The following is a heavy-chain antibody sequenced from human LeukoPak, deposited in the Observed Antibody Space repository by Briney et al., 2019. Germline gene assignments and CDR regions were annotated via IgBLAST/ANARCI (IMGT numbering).Heavy chain of an antibody. J-gene: IGHJ4*02. V-gene: IGHV3-30*18. CDR3: AKKGAFGELFPLEEYYFDY. CDR1: GFTFSSYG. Sequence: GRSLRLSCAASGFTFSSYGMHWVRQAPGKGLEWVAVISYDGSNKYYADSVKGRFTISRDNSKNTLYLQMNSLRAEDTAVYYCAKKGAFGELFPLEEYYFDYWGQGTLVTVSS. D-gene: IGHD3-10*01. CDR2: ISYDGSNK.